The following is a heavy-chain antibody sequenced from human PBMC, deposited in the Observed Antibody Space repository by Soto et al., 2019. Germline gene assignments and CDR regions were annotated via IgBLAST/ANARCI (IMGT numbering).Heavy chain of an antibody. D-gene: IGHD1-7*01. Sequence: QITLKESGPTLVKPTQTLTLTCTFSGFSLSTSGVGVGWIRQPPGKALEGLALIYWDDDKRYSPSLKSRLTIAKDTSKNQVVLTMTNMDPVDTATYYCAHSSLTGTREDWFDPWRQGPLVTVSS. J-gene: IGHJ5*02. CDR3: AHSSLTGTREDWFDP. V-gene: IGHV2-5*02. CDR2: IYWDDDK. CDR1: GFSLSTSGVG.